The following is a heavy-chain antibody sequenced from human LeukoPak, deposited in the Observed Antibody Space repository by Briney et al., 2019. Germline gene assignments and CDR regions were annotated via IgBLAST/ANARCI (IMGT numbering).Heavy chain of an antibody. Sequence: SQTLSLTCTVSGGSISSGGYYWSWIRQHPGKGLEWIGYIYYSGSTYYNPSLKSRVTISGDTSKHQFSLKLSSVTAADTAVYYCARDRGGGYFFVDYWGRGTLVTVSS. V-gene: IGHV4-31*03. CDR3: ARDRGGGYFFVDY. J-gene: IGHJ4*02. CDR1: GGSISSGGYY. CDR2: IYYSGST. D-gene: IGHD2-21*02.